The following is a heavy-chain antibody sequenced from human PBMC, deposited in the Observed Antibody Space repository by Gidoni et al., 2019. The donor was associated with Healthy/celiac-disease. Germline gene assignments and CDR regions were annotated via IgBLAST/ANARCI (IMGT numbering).Heavy chain of an antibody. Sequence: EVQLVTSGGGLVKPGGSLSLSCAASGFTFSSYRINWVRQAPGKGLECVSTISNSSSYIYYADSVTGRFTISRDNANNSLYLQMNSLRSDYTAVYYCARDERNDYSNYVGPIDYWGQGTLVTVSS. J-gene: IGHJ4*02. D-gene: IGHD4-4*01. V-gene: IGHV3-21*01. CDR1: GFTFSSYR. CDR2: ISNSSSYI. CDR3: ARDERNDYSNYVGPIDY.